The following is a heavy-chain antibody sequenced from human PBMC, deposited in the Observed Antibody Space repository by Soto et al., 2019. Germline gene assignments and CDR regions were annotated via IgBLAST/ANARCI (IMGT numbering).Heavy chain of an antibody. CDR3: ARNSPKGAAVVAGFDY. J-gene: IGHJ4*02. V-gene: IGHV1-69*02. D-gene: IGHD5-18*01. CDR1: GGTFSSYT. CDR2: IIPILGIA. Sequence: SVKVSCKASGGTFSSYTISWVRQAPGQGLEWMGRIIPILGIANYAQKFQGRVTITADKSTSTAYMELSSLRSEDTAVYYCARNSPKGAAVVAGFDYWGQGTLVTVS.